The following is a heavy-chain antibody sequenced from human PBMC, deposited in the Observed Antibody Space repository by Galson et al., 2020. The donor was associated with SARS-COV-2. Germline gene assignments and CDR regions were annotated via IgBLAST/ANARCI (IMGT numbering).Heavy chain of an antibody. CDR1: GGSISVYY. CDR3: ARDRGIAWGATQAPGDAFDI. D-gene: IGHD1-26*01. J-gene: IGHJ3*02. V-gene: IGHV4-59*01. CDR2: IYYSGTT. Sequence: SETLSLTCTVSGGSISVYYWSWIRQPPGRGLEWIGYIYYSGTTNYSPSLKSRVTISLDRSKKQFSLNLNSVTAADTGGDYCARDRGIAWGATQAPGDAFDIWGQGTVVTVSS.